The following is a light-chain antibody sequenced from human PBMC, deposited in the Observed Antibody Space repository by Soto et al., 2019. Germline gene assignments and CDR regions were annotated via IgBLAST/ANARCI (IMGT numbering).Light chain of an antibody. Sequence: EIVLTQSPGTLSLSPGERATLSCRASRSVSSRYLAWYQQKPGQAPRLLIYGASSRATGIPDRFSGSGSGTGFTLTITGLEPEDFAVYHCHQYGYSPNTFGQWTKLEIK. V-gene: IGKV3-20*01. CDR2: GAS. J-gene: IGKJ2*01. CDR1: RSVSSRY. CDR3: HQYGYSPNT.